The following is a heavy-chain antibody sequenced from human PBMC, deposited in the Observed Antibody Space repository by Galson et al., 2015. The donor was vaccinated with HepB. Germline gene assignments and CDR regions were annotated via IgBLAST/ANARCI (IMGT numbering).Heavy chain of an antibody. CDR3: ARGGAMAPFDY. D-gene: IGHD5-24*01. Sequence: SLRLSCAASGFTFSSYAMHWVRQAPGKGLEWVAVISYDGSNKYYADSVKGRFTISRDNSKNTLYLQMNSLRAEDTAVYYCARGGAMAPFDYWGQGTLVTVSS. CDR1: GFTFSSYA. CDR2: ISYDGSNK. V-gene: IGHV3-30-3*01. J-gene: IGHJ4*02.